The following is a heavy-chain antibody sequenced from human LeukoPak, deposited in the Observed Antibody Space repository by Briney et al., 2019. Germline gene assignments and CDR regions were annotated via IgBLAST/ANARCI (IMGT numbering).Heavy chain of an antibody. CDR3: ITPLPYSAQ. Sequence: EGSLRLSCAASGFIFSDHYMDWVRQAPGKGLEWVGRIKPKTDGETTEYAAPVKDRFSISRDDSKSMMYLQMNSLKTEDTAVYYCITPLPYSAQGGQGTLVTVSS. CDR2: IKPKTDGETT. CDR1: GFIFSDHY. J-gene: IGHJ4*02. D-gene: IGHD2-21*01. V-gene: IGHV3-15*07.